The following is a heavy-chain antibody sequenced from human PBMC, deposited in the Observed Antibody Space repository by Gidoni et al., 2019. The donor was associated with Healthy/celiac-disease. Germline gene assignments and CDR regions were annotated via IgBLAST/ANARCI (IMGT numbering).Heavy chain of an antibody. CDR1: GCTFSSYA. CDR3: AKDPKQWLVPPILRY. J-gene: IGHJ4*02. D-gene: IGHD6-19*01. CDR2: ISGSGGST. V-gene: IGHV3-23*01. Sequence: EVQLLESGGGWVQHGGSLGLSCAASGCTFSSYAMSWVRQAPGKGLEWVSAISGSGGSTYYADSVKGRFTISRDNSKNTLYLQMNSLRAEDTAVYYSAKDPKQWLVPPILRYWGQGTLVTVSS.